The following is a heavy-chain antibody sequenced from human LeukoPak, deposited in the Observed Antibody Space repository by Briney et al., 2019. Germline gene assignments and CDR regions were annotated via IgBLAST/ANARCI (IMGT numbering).Heavy chain of an antibody. CDR3: ARAKYSSSWFDP. D-gene: IGHD6-13*01. Sequence: GGSLRPSCVASGFTFSSYAMHWVRQAPGKGLEWVAVISYDGSNKYYADSVKGRFTISRDNSKNTLYLQMNSLRAEDTAVYYCARAKYSSSWFDPWGQGTLVTVSS. V-gene: IGHV3-30*04. CDR1: GFTFSSYA. J-gene: IGHJ5*02. CDR2: ISYDGSNK.